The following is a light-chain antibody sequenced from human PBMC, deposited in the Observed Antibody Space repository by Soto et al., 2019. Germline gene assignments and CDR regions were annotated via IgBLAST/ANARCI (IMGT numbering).Light chain of an antibody. CDR3: HYYGTSLLT. J-gene: IGKJ4*01. CDR1: QSVSSSY. CDR2: GAS. V-gene: IGKV3-20*01. Sequence: EIVLTQSPGTLSLSPGERATLSCRASQSVSSSYLAWYQQKPGQAPRLLIYGASSRATGIPDRFSGSGSGTGFTLTISRLEPEDFAVYYCHYYGTSLLTFGGGTKVEIK.